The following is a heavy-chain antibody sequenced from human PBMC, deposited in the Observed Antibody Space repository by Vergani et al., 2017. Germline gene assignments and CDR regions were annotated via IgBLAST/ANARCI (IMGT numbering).Heavy chain of an antibody. CDR3: AKTHDFSSLYSSYNWFDP. CDR2: IYAGDSDV. V-gene: IGHV5-51*03. J-gene: IGHJ5*02. Sequence: EVQLVQSGAEVKKPGESLKISCQGSGYSITNYWIAWVRQRPGKGLEWMGIIYAGDSDVRYSPSFQGQVTMSVDKSLSTAYLQWSSRKASDTATYYCAKTHDFSSLYSSYNWFDPWGQGTQVTVSS. CDR1: GYSITNYW. D-gene: IGHD3-3*01.